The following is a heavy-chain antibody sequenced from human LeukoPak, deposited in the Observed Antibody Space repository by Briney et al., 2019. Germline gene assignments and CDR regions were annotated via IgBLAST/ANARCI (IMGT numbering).Heavy chain of an antibody. D-gene: IGHD3-9*01. Sequence: SETLCLTCTASGGSISSYYWSWIRQPPGKELEWIGYIYYSGSTNYSASLKSRVTISVDATKNQFSLKLISVTAADTAVYYCARVSKTRWLHPTTFLYWGQGTLVTVSS. CDR2: IYYSGST. V-gene: IGHV4-59*08. J-gene: IGHJ4*02. CDR3: ARVSKTRWLHPTTFLY. CDR1: GGSISSYY.